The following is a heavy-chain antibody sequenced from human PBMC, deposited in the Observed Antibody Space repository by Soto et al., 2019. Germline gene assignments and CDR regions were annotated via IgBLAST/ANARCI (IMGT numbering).Heavy chain of an antibody. CDR3: VRDAAGFWSGYYTVSYYGMDV. CDR2: IKQDGSEK. V-gene: IGHV3-7*05. CDR1: GFTFSSYW. Sequence: GGSLRLSCAASGFTFSSYWMSWVRQAPGKGLEWVANIKQDGSEKYYVDSVKGRFAISRDNAKNSLYLQMNSLRAEDTAVYYCVRDAAGFWSGYYTVSYYGMDVWGQGTTVTVSS. J-gene: IGHJ6*02. D-gene: IGHD3-3*01.